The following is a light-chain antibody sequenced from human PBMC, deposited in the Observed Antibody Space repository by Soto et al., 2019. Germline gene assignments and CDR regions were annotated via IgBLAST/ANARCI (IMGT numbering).Light chain of an antibody. CDR1: QSVRGN. CDR2: DAS. CDR3: QQYNNWPPLT. V-gene: IGKV3-15*01. Sequence: EIVMTQSPATLSVSPGERVALSCRASQSVRGNLAWYQQKPGQPPSLLIYDASTRASGIPARFSGSGSGTNFTLTIGSLQSEDFALYYCQQYNNWPPLTFGGGTKVEIK. J-gene: IGKJ4*01.